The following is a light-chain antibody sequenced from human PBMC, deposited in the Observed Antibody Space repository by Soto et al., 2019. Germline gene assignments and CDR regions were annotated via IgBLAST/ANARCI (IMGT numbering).Light chain of an antibody. J-gene: IGKJ1*01. CDR1: QTISSW. CDR3: HQYNNCAGT. V-gene: IGKV1-5*03. Sequence: CGSGWAPVTITRRASQTISSWLAWYQQKPGKAPKLLIYKASTLKSGVPSRFCGSAYGTVCTRTAGTLLPQDCAVYFWHQYNNCAGTVGQGTKVDIK. CDR2: KAS.